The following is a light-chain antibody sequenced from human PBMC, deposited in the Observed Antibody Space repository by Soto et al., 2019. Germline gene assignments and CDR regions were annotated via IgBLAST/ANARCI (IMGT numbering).Light chain of an antibody. Sequence: QSVLTQPPSASGSPGQSVTISCTGTSSDVGGYNYVSWYQQHPGKAPKLMIYEVSKRPSGVPDRFSGSKSGNTASLTVSGLQAEDEADYYCSSYGGSKNVLFGGGTQLTVL. J-gene: IGLJ2*01. V-gene: IGLV2-8*01. CDR2: EVS. CDR1: SSDVGGYNY. CDR3: SSYGGSKNVL.